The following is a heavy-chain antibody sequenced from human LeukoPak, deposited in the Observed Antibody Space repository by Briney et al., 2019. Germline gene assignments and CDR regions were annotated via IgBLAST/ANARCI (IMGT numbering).Heavy chain of an antibody. J-gene: IGHJ5*02. D-gene: IGHD2-15*01. CDR3: ARVRCSGGSCYTGYWFDP. Sequence: ASVKVSCKASGYTFTGCYMHWVRQAPGQGLEWMGRINPNSGGTNYAQKFQGRVTMTRDTSISTAHMELSRLRSDDTAVYYCARVRCSGGSCYTGYWFDPWCQGTLVTVSS. CDR1: GYTFTGCY. V-gene: IGHV1-2*06. CDR2: INPNSGGT.